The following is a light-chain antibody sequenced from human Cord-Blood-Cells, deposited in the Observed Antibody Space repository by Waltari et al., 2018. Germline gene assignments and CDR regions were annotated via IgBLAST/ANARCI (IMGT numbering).Light chain of an antibody. CDR1: QSVSSY. CDR2: DAS. V-gene: IGKV3-11*01. CDR3: QQRSNWLTWT. Sequence: VLTQSPATLTLSPGERATLSCRASQSVSSYLAWYQQKPGQAPRLLIYDASNRATGIPARFSGSGSGTDFTLTISSREPEDFAVYYCQQRSNWLTWTFGQGTKVEIK. J-gene: IGKJ1*01.